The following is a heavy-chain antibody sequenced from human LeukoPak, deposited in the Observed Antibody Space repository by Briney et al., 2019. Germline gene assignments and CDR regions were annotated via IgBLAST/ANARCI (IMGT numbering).Heavy chain of an antibody. Sequence: SETLSLTCTVSGGSISSSYWSWIRQPPGKGLEWLGYIYYTGSTTYNPSLKSRVTISVDTSKNQFSLKLSSVTAADTAVYYCARDKVVPAAMRLGYYYYGMDVWGQGTTVTVSS. CDR3: ARDKVVPAAMRLGYYYYGMDV. J-gene: IGHJ6*02. CDR1: GGSISSSY. V-gene: IGHV4-59*12. D-gene: IGHD2-2*01. CDR2: IYYTGST.